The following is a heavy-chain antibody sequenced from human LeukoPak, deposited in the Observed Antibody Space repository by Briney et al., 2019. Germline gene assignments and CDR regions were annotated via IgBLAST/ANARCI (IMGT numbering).Heavy chain of an antibody. CDR3: ARVVGDSGSYGRLDY. J-gene: IGHJ4*02. CDR1: GFTFDDYG. V-gene: IGHV3-20*03. CDR2: INWNGGRT. D-gene: IGHD1-26*01. Sequence: PGGSLRLSSAASGFTFDDYGMSWVRQAQGKGMEGVSGINWNGGRTVYADSVKGRLTISREKAKNSLYREMNSLRAEDTALYYCARVVGDSGSYGRLDYWGQGTLVTVSS.